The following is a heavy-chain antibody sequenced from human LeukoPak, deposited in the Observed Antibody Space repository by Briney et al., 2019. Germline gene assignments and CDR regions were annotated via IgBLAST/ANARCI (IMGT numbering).Heavy chain of an antibody. CDR1: GGSISSSSYY. D-gene: IGHD6-19*01. CDR3: ARVGIAVAGYHFDY. J-gene: IGHJ4*02. Sequence: SETLSLTCTVSGGSISSSSYYWSWIRQHPGKGLEWIGYIYYSGSTYYNPSLKSRVTISVDTSKNQFSLKLSSVTAADTAVYYCARVGIAVAGYHFDYWGQGTLVTVSS. V-gene: IGHV4-31*03. CDR2: IYYSGST.